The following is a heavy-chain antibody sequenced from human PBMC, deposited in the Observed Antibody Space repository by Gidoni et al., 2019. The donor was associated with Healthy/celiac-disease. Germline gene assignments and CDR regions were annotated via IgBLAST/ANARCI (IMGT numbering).Heavy chain of an antibody. CDR3: TREVEYYDSSGFYHDAFDI. CDR1: GFTFGDYA. Sequence: EVQLVESGGGLVQPGRSLRLSCTASGFTFGDYAMRCFRQAPGKGLEGVGFIRSKAYGGTTEYAASVKGRFTISRDDSKSIAYLQMNSLKTEDTALYYCTREVEYYDSSGFYHDAFDIWGQGTMVTVSS. D-gene: IGHD3-22*01. J-gene: IGHJ3*02. CDR2: IRSKAYGGTT. V-gene: IGHV3-49*03.